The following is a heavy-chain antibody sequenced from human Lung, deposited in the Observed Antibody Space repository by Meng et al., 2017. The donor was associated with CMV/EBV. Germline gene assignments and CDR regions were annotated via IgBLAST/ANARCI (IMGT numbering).Heavy chain of an antibody. Sequence: SGGTFSSYAISWVRQDPGQGLEWMGGIIPILGIANYAQKFQGRVTITADKSTSTAYMELSSLRSEDTAVYYCARESRGAAAGWRWFDPWGQGTLVTVSS. CDR3: ARESRGAAAGWRWFDP. V-gene: IGHV1-69*10. CDR2: IIPILGIA. D-gene: IGHD6-13*01. CDR1: GGTFSSYA. J-gene: IGHJ5*02.